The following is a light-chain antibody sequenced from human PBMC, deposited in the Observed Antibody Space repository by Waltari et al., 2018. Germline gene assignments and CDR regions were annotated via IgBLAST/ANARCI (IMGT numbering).Light chain of an antibody. CDR1: SGHSSYD. J-gene: IGLJ3*02. V-gene: IGLV4-69*01. CDR2: LNSDGSH. Sequence: QLVLTQSPSASASLGATVKLTCTLSSGHSSYDIAWPQQQPEKGPRYLMKLNSDGSHSKGDGIPDRFSGSSSGAERYLTISSLQSEDEADYYCQTWGTGIRVFGGGTKLTVL. CDR3: QTWGTGIRV.